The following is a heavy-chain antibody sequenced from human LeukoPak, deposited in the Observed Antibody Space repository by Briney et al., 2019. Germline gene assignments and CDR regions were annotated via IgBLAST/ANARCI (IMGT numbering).Heavy chain of an antibody. J-gene: IGHJ4*02. V-gene: IGHV3-30-3*01. CDR1: GFTFSSYA. CDR3: ARGSWRLVRGAASIEY. D-gene: IGHD3-10*01. CDR2: ISYDGTNK. Sequence: PGRSLRLSCAASGFTFSSYAMHWVRQAAGKGLEWVAIISYDGTNKYQADSVKGRCTISRDNSKNTLYLQMNSLRGEDTAVYYCARGSWRLVRGAASIEYWGQGTLVTVSS.